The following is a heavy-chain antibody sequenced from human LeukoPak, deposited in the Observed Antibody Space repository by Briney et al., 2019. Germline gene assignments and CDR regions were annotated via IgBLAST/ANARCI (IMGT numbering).Heavy chain of an antibody. CDR2: ISGSGGST. CDR3: AKDNLPIRYCSGGSCYFPAEYFQH. J-gene: IGHJ1*01. Sequence: GGSLRLSCAASGFTFSSYAMSWVRQAPGKGLEWVSAISGSGGSTYYADSVKGRFTISRDNSKNTLYLQMNSLRAEDTAAYYCAKDNLPIRYCSGGSCYFPAEYFQHWGQGTLVTVSS. D-gene: IGHD2-15*01. CDR1: GFTFSSYA. V-gene: IGHV3-23*01.